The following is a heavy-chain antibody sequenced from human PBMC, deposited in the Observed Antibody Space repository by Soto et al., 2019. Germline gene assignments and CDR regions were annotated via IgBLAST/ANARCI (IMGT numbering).Heavy chain of an antibody. CDR2: IYYSGST. D-gene: IGHD2-15*01. Sequence: SETLSLTCTVSGGSISSYYWSWIRQPPGKGLEWIGYIYYSGSTNYNPSLKSRVTISVDTSKNQFSLKLSSVTAADTAVYYCARDIDSGGDYWGQGTLVTVSS. V-gene: IGHV4-59*01. CDR3: ARDIDSGGDY. J-gene: IGHJ4*02. CDR1: GGSISSYY.